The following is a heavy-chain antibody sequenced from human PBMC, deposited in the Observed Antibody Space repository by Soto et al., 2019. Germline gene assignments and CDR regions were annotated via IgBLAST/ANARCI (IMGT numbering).Heavy chain of an antibody. CDR1: GFTFSSYA. J-gene: IGHJ6*02. V-gene: IGHV3-23*01. Sequence: EVQLLESGGDLVQPGGSLRLSCAASGFTFSSYAMTWVRQAPGKGLEWVSGISGSGGSTYYADSVKGRFTISRDNSKNTMYLQMNSLRAEDTAVYYCAKGVRSYYYCGMDVWGQGTTVTVSS. CDR2: ISGSGGST. CDR3: AKGVRSYYYCGMDV. D-gene: IGHD3-22*01.